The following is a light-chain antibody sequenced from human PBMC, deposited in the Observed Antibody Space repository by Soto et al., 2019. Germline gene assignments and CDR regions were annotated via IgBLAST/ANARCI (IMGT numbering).Light chain of an antibody. V-gene: IGLV3-21*02. Sequence: SYELTQPPSVSVAPGQTATITCGGNNIGSKSVHWSQQKPGQAPVLVVHDDSVRPSGIPERFAGSNSGNRATLTISRVEVGDEADYCCQVWDSRSDQVVFGGGTKVTVL. CDR3: QVWDSRSDQVV. CDR1: NIGSKS. CDR2: DDS. J-gene: IGLJ2*01.